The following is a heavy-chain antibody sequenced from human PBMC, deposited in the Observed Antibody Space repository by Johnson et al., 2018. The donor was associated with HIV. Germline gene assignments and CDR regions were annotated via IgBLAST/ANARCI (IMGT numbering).Heavy chain of an antibody. V-gene: IGHV3-30*02. CDR1: GFTFSSYG. CDR2: IRYDGSNK. J-gene: IGHJ3*02. Sequence: QVQLVESGGDVVQPGGSLRLSCAASGFTFSSYGMHWVRQAPGKGLEWVAFIRYDGSNKYYADSVKGRFTISSDNSKNTLYLQMNSLRAEDTAVYYCAREGASAVRYSSSWYGHDAFDIWGQGTMVTVSS. CDR3: AREGASAVRYSSSWYGHDAFDI. D-gene: IGHD6-13*01.